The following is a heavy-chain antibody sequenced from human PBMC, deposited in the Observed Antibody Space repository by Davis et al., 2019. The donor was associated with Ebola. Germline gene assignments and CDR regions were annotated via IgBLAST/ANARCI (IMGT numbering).Heavy chain of an antibody. CDR3: ARDTPVAGFDY. D-gene: IGHD6-19*01. J-gene: IGHJ4*02. Sequence: AASVKVSCNASGYTFTSYAMNWVRHAPGQGLEWMGWINTNTGNPTYAQGFTGRFVFSLDTSVSTAYLQISSLKAEDTAVYYCARDTPVAGFDYWGQGTLVTVSS. CDR2: INTNTGNP. CDR1: GYTFTSYA. V-gene: IGHV7-4-1*02.